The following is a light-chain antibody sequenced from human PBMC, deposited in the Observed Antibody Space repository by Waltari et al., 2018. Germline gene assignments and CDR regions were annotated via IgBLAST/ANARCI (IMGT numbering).Light chain of an antibody. Sequence: DIQMSQSPSALSASVGDRVPITCRASQSISNYLNWYWQKSGRPPKVLIDGASSLQVGVPSRFSGSGSGTDFALIINNLQPEGFAVYYCHQSYSTLVTFGLGGRLVFK. CDR3: HQSYSTLVT. CDR2: GAS. V-gene: IGKV1-39*01. J-gene: IGKJ5*01. CDR1: QSISNY.